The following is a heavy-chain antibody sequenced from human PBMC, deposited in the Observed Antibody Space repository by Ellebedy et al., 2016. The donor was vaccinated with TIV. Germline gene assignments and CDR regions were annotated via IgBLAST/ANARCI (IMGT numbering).Heavy chain of an antibody. J-gene: IGHJ6*03. CDR1: GLESSQSF. V-gene: IGHV3-23*01. Sequence: LSLTXXAAGLESSQSFINWVRQAPGKGLEWISGLSLRTGGSFYADSVRGRFSISRDNSSATTFLQLDSLRPEDTAIYYCATRHKSYMDVWGSGTSVTVSS. CDR2: LSLRTGGS. CDR3: ATRHKSYMDV.